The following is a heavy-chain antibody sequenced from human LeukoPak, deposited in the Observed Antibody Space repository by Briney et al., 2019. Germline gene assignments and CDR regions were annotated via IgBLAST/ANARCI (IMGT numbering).Heavy chain of an antibody. D-gene: IGHD4-17*01. Sequence: SETLSLTCTVSGGSISSYYWSWIRQPPGKGLEWIGYIYYSGSTNYNPSLKSRVTISVDTSKNQFSLKLSSVTAADTAVYYCARDSHDYGDYFGYWGQGTLVTVSS. V-gene: IGHV4-59*01. CDR3: ARDSHDYGDYFGY. J-gene: IGHJ4*02. CDR1: GGSISSYY. CDR2: IYYSGST.